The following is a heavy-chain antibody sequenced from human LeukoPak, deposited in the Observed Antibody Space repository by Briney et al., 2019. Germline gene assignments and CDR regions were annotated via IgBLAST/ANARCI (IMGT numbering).Heavy chain of an antibody. CDR3: AKDRDYDILTGYFAFDI. D-gene: IGHD3-9*01. V-gene: IGHV3-23*01. CDR1: GFTFSSYA. Sequence: GGSLRLSCAASGFTFSSYAMSWVRQAPGKGLEWVSAISGSGGSTYYADSMKGRFTISRDNSKNTLYLQMNSLRAEDTAVYYCAKDRDYDILTGYFAFDIWGQGTMVTVSS. CDR2: ISGSGGST. J-gene: IGHJ3*02.